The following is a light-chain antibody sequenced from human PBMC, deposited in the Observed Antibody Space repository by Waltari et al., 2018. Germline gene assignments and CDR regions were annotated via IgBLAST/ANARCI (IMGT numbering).Light chain of an antibody. CDR1: SSNIGSYT. Sequence: QSVLTQPPSASGTPGQRVAISCSGSSSNIGSYTVKWYQQLPGTAPKLLIYDNNQRPSGVPDRFSGSKAGTSASLAISGRQSDDEAEYYCATWDDSLDGPLFGTGTKVTVL. CDR3: ATWDDSLDGPL. J-gene: IGLJ1*01. V-gene: IGLV1-44*01. CDR2: DNN.